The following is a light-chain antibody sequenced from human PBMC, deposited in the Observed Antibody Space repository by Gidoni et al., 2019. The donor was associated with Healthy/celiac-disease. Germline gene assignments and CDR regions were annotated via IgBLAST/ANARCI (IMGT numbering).Light chain of an antibody. CDR3: QQYGSSPWT. V-gene: IGKV3-20*01. CDR2: GAS. J-gene: IGKJ1*01. CDR1: QSVSSSN. Sequence: EIVLTQSPGTMSWSPGERATLSCRDSQSVSSSNLAWYQQQPGQAPRHRIYGASSRATGIPDRFSGSGPGTDFTLTISRLEPEDFAVYYCQQYGSSPWTFGQGTKVEIK.